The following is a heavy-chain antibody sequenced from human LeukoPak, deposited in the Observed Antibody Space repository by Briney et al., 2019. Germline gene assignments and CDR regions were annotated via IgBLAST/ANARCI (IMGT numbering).Heavy chain of an antibody. V-gene: IGHV3-30*18. CDR2: ISYDGSNK. D-gene: IGHD3-9*01. J-gene: IGHJ4*02. CDR1: GFTFSSYG. Sequence: ERSLRLSCAASGFTFSSYGMHWVRQAPGKGLEWVAVISYDGSNKYYANSVKGRFTISRDNSKNTLYLQMNSLRAEDTAVYYCAKDHDILTGYGYFDYWGQGTLVTVSS. CDR3: AKDHDILTGYGYFDY.